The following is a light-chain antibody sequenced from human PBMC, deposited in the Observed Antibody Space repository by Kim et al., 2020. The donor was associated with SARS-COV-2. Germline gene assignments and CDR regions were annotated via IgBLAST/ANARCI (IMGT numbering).Light chain of an antibody. CDR1: HGISNY. V-gene: IGKV1-27*01. CDR3: QRYNTAPWT. J-gene: IGKJ1*01. CDR2: AAS. Sequence: SADVREGVTISVGASHGISNYVAWYQQKPGQAPKLLIYAASALQFGVSSRFSGSGSGTDFTLTISDLQPEDVATYYCQRYNTAPWTFGHGTKVEI.